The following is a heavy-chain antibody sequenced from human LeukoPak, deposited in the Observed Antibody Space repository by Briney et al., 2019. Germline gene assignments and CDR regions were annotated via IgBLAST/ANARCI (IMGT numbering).Heavy chain of an antibody. CDR2: MNPSDNGV. CDR1: GYTFTDRY. V-gene: IGHV1-2*02. CDR3: TTNAAALDP. J-gene: IGHJ5*02. D-gene: IGHD6-13*01. Sequence: ASVKVSCKASGYTFTDRYIHWVRQAPGQGLEWMGWMNPSDNGVNYAQKFQGRVAMTRDTSITTAYLEVTRLTSDDTAVYYCTTNAAALDPWGQGTLVTVSS.